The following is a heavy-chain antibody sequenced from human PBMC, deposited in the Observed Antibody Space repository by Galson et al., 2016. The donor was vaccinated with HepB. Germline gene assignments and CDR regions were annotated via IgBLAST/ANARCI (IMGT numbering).Heavy chain of an antibody. CDR3: TRYHYGSNSFNWYDP. D-gene: IGHD4-23*01. V-gene: IGHV4-4*02. CDR1: GVSLSSDNW. Sequence: ETLSLTCAVSGVSLSSDNWWSWVRQPPGKGLEWVGEIYGSGSTNYTPSLKSRVTILLDMSKNQFSLKLTSVTAADTAVYYCTRYHYGSNSFNWYDPWGQGTLVTVSS. CDR2: IYGSGST. J-gene: IGHJ5*02.